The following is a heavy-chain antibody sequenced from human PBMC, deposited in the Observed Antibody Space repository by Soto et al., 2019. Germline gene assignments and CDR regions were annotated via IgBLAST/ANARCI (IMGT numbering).Heavy chain of an antibody. CDR2: IWYDGSNK. Sequence: QVQLVESGGGVVQPGRSLRLSCAASGFTFSSYGMHWVRQAPGKGLEWVAVIWYDGSNKYYADSVKGRFTISRDNSKSTLYLQMNSLRAEDTAVYYCARVEGMSKFDSWGQGTLVTVSS. CDR1: GFTFSSYG. D-gene: IGHD3-10*01. CDR3: ARVEGMSKFDS. V-gene: IGHV3-33*01. J-gene: IGHJ4*02.